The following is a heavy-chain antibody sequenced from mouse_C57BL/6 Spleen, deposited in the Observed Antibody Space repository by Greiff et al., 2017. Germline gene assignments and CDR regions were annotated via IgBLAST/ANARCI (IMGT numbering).Heavy chain of an antibody. CDR2: IYPSDSET. D-gene: IGHD1-1*01. Sequence: QVQLQQPGAELVRPGSSVKLSCKASGYTFTSYWMDWVKQRPGQGLEWIGNIYPSDSETHYNQKFKDKATLTVDKSSSTAYMQLSSLTSEDSAVYYCARGDYCGSKNYWGQGTTLAVSS. V-gene: IGHV1-61*01. J-gene: IGHJ2*01. CDR1: GYTFTSYW. CDR3: ARGDYCGSKNY.